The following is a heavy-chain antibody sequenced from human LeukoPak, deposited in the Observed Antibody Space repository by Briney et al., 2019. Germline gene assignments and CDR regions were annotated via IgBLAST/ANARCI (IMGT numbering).Heavy chain of an antibody. CDR1: GYTFTSYD. V-gene: IGHV1-69*04. D-gene: IGHD6-19*01. CDR2: IIPILGIA. J-gene: IGHJ6*02. Sequence: ASVKVSCKASGYTFTSYDINWVRQATGQGLEWMGRIIPILGIANYAQKFQGRVTITADKSTSTAYMELSSLRSEDTAVYYCAREQWLDRGPEDYYYYGMDVWGQGTTVTVSS. CDR3: AREQWLDRGPEDYYYYGMDV.